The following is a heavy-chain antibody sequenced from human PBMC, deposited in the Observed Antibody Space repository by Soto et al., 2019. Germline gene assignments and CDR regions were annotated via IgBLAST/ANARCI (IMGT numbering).Heavy chain of an antibody. J-gene: IGHJ4*02. CDR3: ARGGHVVVVTAAFDY. Sequence: QVQLVQSGAEVKKPGASVKVYCKASGNTFSNYYIHWVRQAPGQGLEWMGTINPRGGHTTYAQKFLGRVTMTRDSSTSTLYMELTSLRFEDTAVYYCARGGHVVVVTAAFDYWGQGTLVTVSS. V-gene: IGHV1-46*01. D-gene: IGHD2-21*02. CDR1: GNTFSNYY. CDR2: INPRGGHT.